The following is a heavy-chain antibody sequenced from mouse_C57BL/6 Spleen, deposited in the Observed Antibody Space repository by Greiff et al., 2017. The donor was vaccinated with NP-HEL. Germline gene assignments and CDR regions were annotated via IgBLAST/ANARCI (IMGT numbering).Heavy chain of an antibody. CDR3: AKGTTEVSMDY. V-gene: IGHV1-69*01. CDR1: GYTFTSYW. D-gene: IGHD1-1*01. Sequence: QVQLQQPGAELVMPGASVKLSCKASGYTFTSYWMHWVKQRPGQGLEWIGEIDPSDSYTNYNQKFKGKSTLTVDKSSSTAYMQLSSLTSEDSAVYYCAKGTTEVSMDYWGQGTSVTVSS. CDR2: IDPSDSYT. J-gene: IGHJ4*01.